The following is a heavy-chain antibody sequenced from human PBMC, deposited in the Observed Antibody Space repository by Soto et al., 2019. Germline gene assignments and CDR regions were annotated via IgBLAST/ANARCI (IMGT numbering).Heavy chain of an antibody. V-gene: IGHV1-2*02. CDR2: INPNSGGT. D-gene: IGHD4-17*01. CDR3: AREGLPIYYYGMDV. Sequence: VKVSCKASGYIFAGYHMHWGRQAPGQGLEWRGWINPNSGGTKYAQKFQGRVTMTRDTSISTAYMELSSLRSDDTAVYYCAREGLPIYYYGMDVWGQGTMVTVSS. CDR1: GYIFAGYH. J-gene: IGHJ6*02.